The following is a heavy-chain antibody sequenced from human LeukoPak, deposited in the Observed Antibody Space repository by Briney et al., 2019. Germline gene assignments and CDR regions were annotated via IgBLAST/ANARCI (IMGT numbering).Heavy chain of an antibody. D-gene: IGHD3-10*01. Sequence: APVKVSCKASGYTFTSYGISWVRQAPGQGLEWMGWISAYNGNTNYAQKLQGRVTMTTDTSTSTAYMELRSLRSDDTAVYYCARAPEVGFGESHFDYWGQGTLVTVSS. J-gene: IGHJ4*02. CDR2: ISAYNGNT. V-gene: IGHV1-18*01. CDR1: GYTFTSYG. CDR3: ARAPEVGFGESHFDY.